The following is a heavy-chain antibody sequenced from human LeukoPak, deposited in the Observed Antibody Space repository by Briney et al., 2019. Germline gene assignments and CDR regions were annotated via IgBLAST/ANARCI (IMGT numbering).Heavy chain of an antibody. Sequence: GESLRLSCAASGFTFSTYTMNWVRQAPGKGLEWVSSIDSSSNYIYYADSVEGRFTISRDNAKNSLFLQMNSLRVEDTAVYYCAKVGLAGTSGYGAFDIWGQGTMVTVSS. J-gene: IGHJ3*02. D-gene: IGHD3-22*01. CDR1: GFTFSTYT. CDR2: IDSSSNYI. V-gene: IGHV3-21*01. CDR3: AKVGLAGTSGYGAFDI.